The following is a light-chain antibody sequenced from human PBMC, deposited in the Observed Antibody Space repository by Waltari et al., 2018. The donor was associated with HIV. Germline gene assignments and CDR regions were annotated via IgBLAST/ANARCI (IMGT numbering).Light chain of an antibody. J-gene: IGLJ3*02. CDR3: ATWDDNLSGWV. CDR1: NPNIGINY. CDR2: RNN. V-gene: IGLV1-47*01. Sequence: QSVLTQPPSASATPGQRVTISCSGTNPNIGINYVYLYQQLPGTAPKVLIYRNNYRPSGVPDRFSGSKSGTSASLAISGLRSEDEADYYCATWDDNLSGWVFGGGTKLTVL.